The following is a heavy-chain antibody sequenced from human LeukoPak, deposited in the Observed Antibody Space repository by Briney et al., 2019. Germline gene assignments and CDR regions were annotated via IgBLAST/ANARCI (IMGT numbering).Heavy chain of an antibody. CDR1: GGSFSGYY. CDR3: AASRSRRTGRYCSGGSCYSGVYFDY. Sequence: SETLSLTCAAYGGSFSGYYWSWIRQPPGKGLEWIGEINHSGSTNYNPSLKSRVTISVDTSKNQFSLKLSSVTAADTAVYYCAASRSRRTGRYCSGGSCYSGVYFDYWGQGTLVTVSS. D-gene: IGHD2-15*01. CDR2: INHSGST. J-gene: IGHJ4*02. V-gene: IGHV4-34*01.